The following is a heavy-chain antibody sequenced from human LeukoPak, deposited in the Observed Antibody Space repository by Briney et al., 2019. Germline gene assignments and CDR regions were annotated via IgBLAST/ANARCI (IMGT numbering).Heavy chain of an antibody. J-gene: IGHJ4*02. D-gene: IGHD1/OR15-1a*01. Sequence: SETLSLTCAVYGGSFSGYYWSWIRQPPGKGLEWIGEINHSGSTNYNPSLKSRVTISVDTSKNQFSLKLSSVTAADTAVYYCAAQTNLNFDYWGQGTLVTVSS. CDR1: GGSFSGYY. CDR3: AAQTNLNFDY. V-gene: IGHV4-34*01. CDR2: INHSGST.